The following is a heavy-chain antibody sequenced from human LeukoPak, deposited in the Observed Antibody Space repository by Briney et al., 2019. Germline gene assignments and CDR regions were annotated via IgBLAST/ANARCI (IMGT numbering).Heavy chain of an antibody. J-gene: IGHJ3*02. CDR1: GYTFTSYG. V-gene: IGHV1-18*01. D-gene: IGHD1-26*01. CDR2: ISAYNGNT. CDR3: AREMEVGVGDAFDI. Sequence: VKVSCKAPGYTFTSYGISWVRQAPGQGLEWMGWISAYNGNTNYAQKLQGRVTMTTDTSTSTAYMELRSLRSDDTAVYYCAREMEVGVGDAFDIWGQGTMVTVSS.